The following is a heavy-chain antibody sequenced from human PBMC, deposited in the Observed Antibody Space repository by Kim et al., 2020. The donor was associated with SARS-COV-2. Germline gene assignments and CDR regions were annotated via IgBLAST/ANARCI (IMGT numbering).Heavy chain of an antibody. D-gene: IGHD2-15*01. J-gene: IGHJ4*02. CDR1: GYSISSGYY. Sequence: SETLSLTCTVSGYSISSGYYWGWIRQPPGKGLEWSGSIDHSGSTYYNPSLKSRVTKSVDTSKNQFSLKLSSVTAADTAVYFCARAPYCSGGSCYSYDYWGQGTLVTVSS. CDR3: ARAPYCSGGSCYSYDY. V-gene: IGHV4-38-2*02. CDR2: IDHSGST.